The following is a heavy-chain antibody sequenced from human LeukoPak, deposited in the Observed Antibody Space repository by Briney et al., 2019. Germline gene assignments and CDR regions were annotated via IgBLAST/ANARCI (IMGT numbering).Heavy chain of an antibody. Sequence: GGSLRLSCAASGFTFSSYGMHWVRQAPGKGLEWVAVISYDGSNKYYADSVKGRFTISRDNSKNTLYLQMNSLRAEDTAVYYCAKPPLSGWGAFDIWGQGTMVTVSS. CDR3: AKPPLSGWGAFDI. J-gene: IGHJ3*02. CDR1: GFTFSSYG. D-gene: IGHD6-19*01. V-gene: IGHV3-30*18. CDR2: ISYDGSNK.